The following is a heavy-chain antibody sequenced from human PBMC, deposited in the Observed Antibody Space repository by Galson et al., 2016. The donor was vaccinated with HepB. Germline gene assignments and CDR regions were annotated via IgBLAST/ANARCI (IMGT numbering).Heavy chain of an antibody. CDR3: ARGDGLTGLDY. J-gene: IGHJ4*02. Sequence: SLRLSCAASGFFLSRYTMHWVRQAPGKGLEDVSAVSPDESNTYYAESVKGRFTISRDNSKNTLYLQMGSLRPEDMAVYYCARGDGLTGLDYWGQGTLVTVSS. CDR2: VSPDESNT. CDR1: GFFLSRYT. V-gene: IGHV3-64*02. D-gene: IGHD7-27*01.